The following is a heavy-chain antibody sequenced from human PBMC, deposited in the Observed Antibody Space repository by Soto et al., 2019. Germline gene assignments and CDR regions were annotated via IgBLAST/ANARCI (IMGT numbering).Heavy chain of an antibody. Sequence: TLSLTCSVSSDSMNSGGYYWSWIRQHPGKGLEWIGYIYSNGDTYYNPSLKSRVTISVDTSKNQFSLNLTSVTAADTAVYYCARRGGSSSGYYYAMEVWGQGTTVTVSS. J-gene: IGHJ6*02. V-gene: IGHV4-31*03. CDR2: IYSNGDT. CDR1: SDSMNSGGYY. D-gene: IGHD6-6*01. CDR3: ARRGGSSSGYYYAMEV.